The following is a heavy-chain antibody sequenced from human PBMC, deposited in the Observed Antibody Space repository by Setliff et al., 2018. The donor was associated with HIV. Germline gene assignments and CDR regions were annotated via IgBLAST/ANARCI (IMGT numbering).Heavy chain of an antibody. CDR2: IYWTGKT. CDR3: AKISPRGYSDITTGRLTDPFDV. J-gene: IGHJ3*01. Sequence: SETLSLTCTVSDSAMDSYYWSWVRQSPGRGLEYIGYIYWTGKTDYNPSLKSRVIISLDTSGNQFSLKLNSVTGADTAVYYCAKISPRGYSDITTGRLTDPFDVWGPGTMVTVSS. V-gene: IGHV4-59*12. CDR1: DSAMDSYY. D-gene: IGHD3-9*01.